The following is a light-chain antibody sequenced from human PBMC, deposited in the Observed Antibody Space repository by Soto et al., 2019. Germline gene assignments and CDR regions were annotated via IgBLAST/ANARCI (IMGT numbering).Light chain of an antibody. J-gene: IGKJ1*01. CDR1: QSLNDW. CDR2: KAS. Sequence: DIQMTQSPSTLSASVGDRVTITCRASQSLNDWLAWYQQKPGKAPKLLIYKASSLESGVPSRFSGSGSGTEFTLTISSLQPDEFATYYCQQYMSYSWTFGQGTKVEIK. CDR3: QQYMSYSWT. V-gene: IGKV1-5*03.